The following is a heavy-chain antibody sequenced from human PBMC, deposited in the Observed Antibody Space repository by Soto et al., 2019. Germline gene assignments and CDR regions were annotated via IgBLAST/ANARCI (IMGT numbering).Heavy chain of an antibody. CDR2: IYTSGST. CDR3: ARDLPPGALGGDAFDI. J-gene: IGHJ3*02. CDR1: GGSISSYY. V-gene: IGHV4-4*07. D-gene: IGHD3-10*01. Sequence: SETLSLTCTVSGGSISSYYWSWIRQPAGKGLEWIGRIYTSGSTNYNPSLKSRVTMSVDTSKNQFSLKLSSVTAADTAVYYCARDLPPGALGGDAFDIWGQGTMVTVSS.